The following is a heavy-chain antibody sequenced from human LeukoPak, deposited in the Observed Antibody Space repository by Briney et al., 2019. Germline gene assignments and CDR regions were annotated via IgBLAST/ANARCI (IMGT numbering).Heavy chain of an antibody. J-gene: IGHJ3*02. V-gene: IGHV3-23*01. D-gene: IGHD2-8*01. Sequence: GGSLRLSCAASGFTFSSYGMHWVRQAPGKGLEWVSSITVSGGTTNYADSVKGRFTISRDNSKNTLYLQMNSLRAEDTAIYYCAKDPNGDYIGAFDTWGQGTKVTVSS. CDR1: GFTFSSYG. CDR2: ITVSGGTT. CDR3: AKDPNGDYIGAFDT.